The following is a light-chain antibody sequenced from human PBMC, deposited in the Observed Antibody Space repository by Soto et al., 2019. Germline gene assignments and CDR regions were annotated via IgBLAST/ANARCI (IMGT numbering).Light chain of an antibody. CDR1: QNINDW. V-gene: IGKV1-5*03. Sequence: DIQMTKAPSTLSASVGARVTITCRASQNINDWLAWYEQKPGKAPRLLIYKASTFECGVPSRFSGSGFGTEFTLTISSLKPDYFSTYYCQQHNTYSFSFGPGAKVDIK. CDR2: KAS. J-gene: IGKJ3*01. CDR3: QQHNTYSFS.